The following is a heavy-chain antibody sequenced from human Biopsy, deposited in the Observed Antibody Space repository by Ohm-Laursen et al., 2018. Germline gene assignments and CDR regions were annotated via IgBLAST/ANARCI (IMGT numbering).Heavy chain of an antibody. D-gene: IGHD1-26*01. V-gene: IGHV4-39*01. CDR1: GGSISSSTTYY. Sequence: SDTLSLTCTVSGGSISSSTTYYWAWLRPPPGKGLEWIGSIYNTETTFYNPSLKSRVTISVDTSTNQFSLKVSSVTAADTAVYYCARHAPSYSGSYWRYFDLWGRGTLVTVSS. J-gene: IGHJ2*01. CDR2: IYNTETT. CDR3: ARHAPSYSGSYWRYFDL.